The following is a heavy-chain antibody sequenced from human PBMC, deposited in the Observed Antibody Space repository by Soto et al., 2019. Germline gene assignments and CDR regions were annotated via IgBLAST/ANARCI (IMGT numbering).Heavy chain of an antibody. J-gene: IGHJ4*02. Sequence: SETLSLTCTVSGGSISSGDYYWSWIRQPPGKGLEWIGYIYYSGSTYYNPSLKSRVTISVDTSKNQFSLKLSSVTAADTAVYYCAKRAIPKPDIVVVVAADFDYWGQGTLVTVSS. D-gene: IGHD2-15*01. V-gene: IGHV4-30-4*01. CDR1: GGSISSGDYY. CDR3: AKRAIPKPDIVVVVAADFDY. CDR2: IYYSGST.